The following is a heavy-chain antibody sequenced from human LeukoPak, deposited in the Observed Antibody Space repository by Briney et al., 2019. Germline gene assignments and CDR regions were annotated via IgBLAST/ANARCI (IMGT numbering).Heavy chain of an antibody. CDR1: GGTFSSYA. J-gene: IGHJ6*03. V-gene: IGHV1-69*05. D-gene: IGHD6-25*01. CDR3: ARNKRAQRYYYYYMDV. Sequence: SVKVSCKASGGTFSSYATSWVRQAPGQGLEWMGGIIPIFGTANYAQKFQGRVTITTDESTSTAYMELSSLRSEDTAVYYCARNKRAQRYYYYYMDVWGKGTTVTVSS. CDR2: IIPIFGTA.